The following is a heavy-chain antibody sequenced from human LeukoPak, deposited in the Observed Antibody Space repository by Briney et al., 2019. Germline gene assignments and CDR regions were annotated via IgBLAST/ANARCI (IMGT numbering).Heavy chain of an antibody. V-gene: IGHV3-30*04. CDR3: ARGGGSRLGYYFDY. J-gene: IGHJ4*02. CDR1: EFIFSTYA. D-gene: IGHD4-17*01. CDR2: ISNDGSNK. Sequence: GGSLGLSCAASEFIFSTYAMHWVRQAPGKGLEWVALISNDGSNKYYADSVKGRFTISRDNSKNTLYMQMNSLRVEDTAVYYCARGGGSRLGYYFDYWGQGTLVTVSS.